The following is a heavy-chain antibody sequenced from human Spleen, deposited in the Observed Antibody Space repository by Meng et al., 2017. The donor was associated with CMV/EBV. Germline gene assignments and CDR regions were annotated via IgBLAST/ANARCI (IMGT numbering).Heavy chain of an antibody. V-gene: IGHV3-7*01. CDR3: ARVGGWATIAVTGYYFDY. Sequence: LSLTCAASGFTFSSYWMSWVRQAPGKGLECVANIKQDGSEKEYVDSVKGRFTISRDNAKNSLYLQMNSLRAEDTAVYYCARVGGWATIAVTGYYFDYWGQGMLVTVSS. CDR1: GFTFSSYW. J-gene: IGHJ4*02. CDR2: IKQDGSEK. D-gene: IGHD6-19*01.